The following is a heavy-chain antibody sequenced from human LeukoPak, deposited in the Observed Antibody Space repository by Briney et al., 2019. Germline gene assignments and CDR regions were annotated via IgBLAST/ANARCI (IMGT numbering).Heavy chain of an antibody. CDR1: GFTFSNYA. J-gene: IGHJ6*02. CDR2: ISFDGSNK. Sequence: PGRSLRLSCAVSGFTFSNYAMHWVRQAPGKGLEWVAVISFDGSNKYYADSVKGRFTISRGNSKNTLYLQMNSLRAEDTAVYYCARNLASGSMYYYYGMDVWGQGTTVTVSS. CDR3: ARNLASGSMYYYYGMDV. V-gene: IGHV3-30-3*01. D-gene: IGHD2-8*01.